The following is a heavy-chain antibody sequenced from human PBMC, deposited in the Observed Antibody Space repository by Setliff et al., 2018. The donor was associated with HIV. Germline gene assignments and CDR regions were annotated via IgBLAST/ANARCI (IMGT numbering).Heavy chain of an antibody. V-gene: IGHV1-3*01. Sequence: GSVKDSCKTSGFTFSNYARHWVRQAPGQGLEWMGWINAGNGDTRYSPKFQGRVTFTRDSSASTVYMEMRSLRSEDTAMFYCARGDFDFWGQGTMVTVSS. CDR3: ARGDFDF. CDR1: GFTFSNYA. J-gene: IGHJ3*01. CDR2: INAGNGDT.